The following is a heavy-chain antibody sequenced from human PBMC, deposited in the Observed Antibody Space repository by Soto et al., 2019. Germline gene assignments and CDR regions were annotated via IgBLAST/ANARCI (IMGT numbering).Heavy chain of an antibody. D-gene: IGHD6-13*01. Sequence: PGESLKISCKGSGYSFTTYWIGWVRQMPGKGLEWMGIIYPADSDTRYRPSFQGQVTISADKSISTAYLQWSSLKASDTAMYYCARTSAAGKYYYGMDVWGQGTTVTVSS. CDR1: GYSFTTYW. CDR3: ARTSAAGKYYYGMDV. V-gene: IGHV5-51*01. J-gene: IGHJ6*02. CDR2: IYPADSDT.